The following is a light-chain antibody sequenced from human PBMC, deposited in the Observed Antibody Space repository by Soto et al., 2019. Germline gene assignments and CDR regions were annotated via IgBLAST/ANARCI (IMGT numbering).Light chain of an antibody. CDR2: GAS. Sequence: EIVMTQSPATLSLSPGERATLSCRASQSVSSSYLSWYQQKHGQAPRLLIYGASTGATGLPARFSGSGSGTEFTLSISSLQSEDFAVYYCLQYNKWPRTFGQGTKVDIK. J-gene: IGKJ1*01. CDR3: LQYNKWPRT. CDR1: QSVSSSY. V-gene: IGKV3D-7*01.